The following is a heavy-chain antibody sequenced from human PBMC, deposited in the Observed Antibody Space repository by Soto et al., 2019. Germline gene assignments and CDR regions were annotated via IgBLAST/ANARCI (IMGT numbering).Heavy chain of an antibody. CDR3: ARDGVRGLELRDGDYYYYGMDV. J-gene: IGHJ6*02. CDR1: GYTFTSYG. Sequence: QVQLVQSGAEVKKPGASVKVSCKASGYTFTSYGISWVRQAPGQGLEWMGWISAYNGNTNYAQKLQGRVTMTTDTSTSTAYMVLRSLRSDDTAVYYCARDGVRGLELRDGDYYYYGMDVWGQGTTVTVSS. V-gene: IGHV1-18*01. CDR2: ISAYNGNT. D-gene: IGHD1-7*01.